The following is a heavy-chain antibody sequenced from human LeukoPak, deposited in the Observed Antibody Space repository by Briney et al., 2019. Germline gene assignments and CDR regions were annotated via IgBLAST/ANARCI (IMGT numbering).Heavy chain of an antibody. CDR2: IYYSGST. CDR1: DGSISSYY. D-gene: IGHD5-18*01. CDR3: ARGAAGYSYG. Sequence: PSETLSLTCTVSDGSISSYYWSWIRQPPGKGLEWIGHIYYSGSTNYNPYLKSRLTISIDTSKNQFSLRLSSVTAADTAVYYCARGAAGYSYGWGQGTLVTVSS. V-gene: IGHV4-59*01. J-gene: IGHJ4*02.